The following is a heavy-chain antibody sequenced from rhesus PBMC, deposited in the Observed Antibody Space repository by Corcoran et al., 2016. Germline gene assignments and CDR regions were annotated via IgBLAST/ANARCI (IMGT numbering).Heavy chain of an antibody. D-gene: IGHD6-13*01. V-gene: IGHV4S2*01. Sequence: QVQLQESGPGLVKPSETLPLTCAVSGASISSNYWSWIRQAPGKGREWIGRIYSSGGSTDYNPSLKSRVTISIDPSKNQFSLKLSSVTAADTAVYYCARAGRSPEDYWGQGVLVTVSS. CDR3: ARAGRSPEDY. CDR2: IYSSGGST. CDR1: GASISSNY. J-gene: IGHJ4*01.